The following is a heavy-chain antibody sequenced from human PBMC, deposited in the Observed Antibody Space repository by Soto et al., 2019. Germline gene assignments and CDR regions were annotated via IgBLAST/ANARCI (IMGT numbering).Heavy chain of an antibody. CDR1: GFTFSSYA. V-gene: IGHV3-23*01. CDR2: ISGSGGST. CDR3: AKDGDVLRFLEWLESMYYFDY. Sequence: PGESLKISCAASGFTFSSYAMSWVRQAPGKGLEWVSAISGSGGSTYYADSVKGRFTISRDNSKNTPYLQMNSLRAEDTAVYYCAKDGDVLRFLEWLESMYYFDYWGQGTLVTVSS. D-gene: IGHD3-3*01. J-gene: IGHJ4*02.